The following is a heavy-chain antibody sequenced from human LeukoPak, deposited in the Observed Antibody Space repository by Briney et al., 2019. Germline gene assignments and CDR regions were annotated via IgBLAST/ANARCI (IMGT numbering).Heavy chain of an antibody. V-gene: IGHV3-30*02. CDR1: GFTFSSYE. D-gene: IGHD1-1*01. CDR2: IRYDGSNE. Sequence: GGSLRLSCAASGFTFSSYEMNWVRQAPGKGLEWVAFIRYDGSNEYYADSVKGRFTISRDNSKNTLYLQMNSLRAEDTAVYYCAKEKYNWNDAMDYYYMDVWGKGTTVTISS. CDR3: AKEKYNWNDAMDYYYMDV. J-gene: IGHJ6*03.